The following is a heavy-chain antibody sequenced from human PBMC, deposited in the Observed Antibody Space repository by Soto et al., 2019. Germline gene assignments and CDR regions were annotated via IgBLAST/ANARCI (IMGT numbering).Heavy chain of an antibody. V-gene: IGHV1-69*06. J-gene: IGHJ4*02. CDR2: IVPNIGTV. CDR3: SRRATGGFLRYFDN. Sequence: QMQLVQSGAEVKKPGSSVKVSCKASGGTVTNFINYPINWVRQAPGQGLEWMGGIVPNIGTVNYAQKFQGRVTITADKSTGTAYMELSSLRSEDTALYYCSRRATGGFLRYFDNWGQGTLVIVSS. D-gene: IGHD2-8*02. CDR1: GGTVTNFINYP.